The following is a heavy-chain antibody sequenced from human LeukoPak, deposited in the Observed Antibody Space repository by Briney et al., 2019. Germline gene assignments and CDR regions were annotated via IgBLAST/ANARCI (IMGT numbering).Heavy chain of an antibody. Sequence: PGGSGRLSCAASGFTFSSYGMHWFRQALGKGLEWVAFIRYDGSNKYYADSVKGRFTISRDNSKNTLYLQMNSLRAEDTAVYYCAKENWNNDGCFDYWGQGTLVTVSS. J-gene: IGHJ4*02. V-gene: IGHV3-30*02. D-gene: IGHD1/OR15-1a*01. CDR1: GFTFSSYG. CDR3: AKENWNNDGCFDY. CDR2: IRYDGSNK.